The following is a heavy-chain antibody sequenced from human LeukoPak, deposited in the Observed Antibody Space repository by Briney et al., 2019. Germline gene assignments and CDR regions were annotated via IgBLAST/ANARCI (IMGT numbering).Heavy chain of an antibody. CDR1: GGSISSGSYY. CDR3: ARERGDFDAFDI. D-gene: IGHD2-21*02. CDR2: IYTSGST. J-gene: IGHJ3*02. V-gene: IGHV4-61*02. Sequence: SQTLSLTCTVSGGSISSGSYYWSWIRQPAGTGLEWIGRIYTSGSTNYNPSLKSRVTISVDASKNQFSLKLSSVTAADTAVCYCARERGDFDAFDIWGQGTMVTVSS.